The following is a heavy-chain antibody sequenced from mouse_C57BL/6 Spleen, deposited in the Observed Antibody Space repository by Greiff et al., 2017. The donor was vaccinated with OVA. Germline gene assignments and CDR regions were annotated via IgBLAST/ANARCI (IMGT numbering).Heavy chain of an antibody. Sequence: EVQLQQSGPELVKPGASVKISCKASGYSFTGYYMNWVKQSPEKSLEWIGEINPSTGGTTYNQKFKAKATLTVDKSSSTAYMQLKSLTSEDSAVYYCARFLTGTDYWGQGTTLTVSS. CDR1: GYSFTGYY. V-gene: IGHV1-42*01. D-gene: IGHD4-1*01. J-gene: IGHJ2*01. CDR3: ARFLTGTDY. CDR2: INPSTGGT.